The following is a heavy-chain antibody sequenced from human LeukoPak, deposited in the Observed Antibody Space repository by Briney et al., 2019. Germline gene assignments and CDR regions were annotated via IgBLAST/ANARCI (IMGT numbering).Heavy chain of an antibody. CDR1: GFTFSSYA. CDR3: AKDTYSSGWAGFDY. J-gene: IGHJ4*02. Sequence: GSLRLSCAASGFTFSSYAMSWVRQAPGKGLEWVSAINGSGGSTYYADSVKGRFTISRDNSKNTLYLQMNSLRAEDTAVYYCAKDTYSSGWAGFDYWGQGTLVTVSS. V-gene: IGHV3-23*01. CDR2: INGSGGST. D-gene: IGHD6-19*01.